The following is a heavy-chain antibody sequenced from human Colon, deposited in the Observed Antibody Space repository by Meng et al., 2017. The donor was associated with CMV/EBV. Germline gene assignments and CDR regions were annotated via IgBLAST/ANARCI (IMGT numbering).Heavy chain of an antibody. CDR2: VYYSGST. V-gene: IGHV4-59*01. J-gene: IGHJ5*02. CDR3: ARDRGQGALGP. CDR1: GGSILSYY. D-gene: IGHD3-10*01. Sequence: SETLSLTCTVSGGSILSYYWTWIRQPPGRGLEWIGYVYYSGSTSYNPSLKSRLTISVDTSKNEFSLKLRSVTAADTAVYYCARDRGQGALGPWGQGTLVTVSS.